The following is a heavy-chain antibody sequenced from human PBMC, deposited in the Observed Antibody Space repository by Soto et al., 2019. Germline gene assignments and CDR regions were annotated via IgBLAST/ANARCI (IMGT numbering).Heavy chain of an antibody. J-gene: IGHJ5*01. CDR2: ISGSGATT. Sequence: EVQLLESGGGLVQPGGSLRLSCAVSGFTFSRSAMSWVRQAPGRGLEWVSIISGSGATTYYADSVEGRFTISRDNSRNTLHLQMNSLGAEDTAAYYCAKMAYFGDPPGGDSWGQGTLVTVSS. CDR3: AKMAYFGDPPGGDS. V-gene: IGHV3-23*01. CDR1: GFTFSRSA. D-gene: IGHD3-10*01.